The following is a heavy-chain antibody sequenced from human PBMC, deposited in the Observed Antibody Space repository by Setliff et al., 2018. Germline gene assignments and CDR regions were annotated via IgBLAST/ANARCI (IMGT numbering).Heavy chain of an antibody. CDR2: IWDDGGNK. CDR3: ARGGRYSSSSLDY. CDR1: GFTFSTYR. Sequence: GGSLRLSCAASGFTFSTYRMHWVRQAPGKGLEWVAVIWDDGGNKYHADSVKGRFTISRDNSKNTLYLQMNSLRPEGTAVYYCARGGRYSSSSLDYWGQGTLVTVSS. D-gene: IGHD6-6*01. J-gene: IGHJ4*02. V-gene: IGHV3-33*08.